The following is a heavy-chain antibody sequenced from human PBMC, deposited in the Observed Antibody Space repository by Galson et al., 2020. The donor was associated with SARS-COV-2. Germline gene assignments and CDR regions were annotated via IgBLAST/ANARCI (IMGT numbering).Heavy chain of an antibody. CDR3: ARQGVNMIVLVTVPGWYLDL. J-gene: IGHJ2*01. D-gene: IGHD3-22*01. Sequence: SETLSLTCTVSGYSVSTTNYWGWVRQPPGRGLEWIGRVYPSGTTYYNPPLKSRVTIPVDTSKNQFSLRLDSVTAADTALYYCARQGVNMIVLVTVPGWYLDLWGRGTLVTVSS. CDR1: GYSVSTTNY. V-gene: IGHV4-38-2*02. CDR2: VYPSGTT.